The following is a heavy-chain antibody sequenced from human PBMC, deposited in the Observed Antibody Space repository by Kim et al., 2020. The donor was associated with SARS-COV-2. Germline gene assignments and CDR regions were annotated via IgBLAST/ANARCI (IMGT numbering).Heavy chain of an antibody. CDR3: IKSILGDVRRFYY. J-gene: IGHJ4*02. V-gene: IGHV3-72*01. CDR2: IRNKANSYTT. D-gene: IGHD3-16*01. Sequence: GGSLRLSCAASGFTFSDHYMDWVRQAPGKGLEWIGRIRNKANSYTTEYAASGKGRFTITRDDSKHSLYLQMYSLETEDTAIYYCIKSILGDVRRFYYCGQGTVVTVSS. CDR1: GFTFSDHY.